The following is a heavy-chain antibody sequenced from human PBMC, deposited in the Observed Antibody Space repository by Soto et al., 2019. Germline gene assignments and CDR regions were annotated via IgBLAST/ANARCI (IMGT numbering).Heavy chain of an antibody. V-gene: IGHV3-30*03. D-gene: IGHD4-17*01. J-gene: IGHJ4*02. CDR2: ISYDGINK. CDR3: AGGPSYSDSFLDH. CDR1: EFTFSNYA. Sequence: GSLRLSCAASEFTFSNYAMHWVRQAPGKGLQWLAVISYDGINKYYADSVEGRFTISRDNSKNTVYLQMNSLRLEDTAVYYCAGGPSYSDSFLDHGGKGTVATVS.